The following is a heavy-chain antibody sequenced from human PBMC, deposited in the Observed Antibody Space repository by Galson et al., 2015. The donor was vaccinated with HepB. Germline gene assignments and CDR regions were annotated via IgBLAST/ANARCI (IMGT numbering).Heavy chain of an antibody. CDR3: AADYSNDFWSGYYMNGMDV. V-gene: IGHV1-58*01. CDR1: GFTFTSSA. Sequence: SCKASGFTFTSSAVQWVRQARGQRLEWIGWIVVGSGNTNYAQKFQERVTITRDMSTSTAYMELSSLRSEDTAVYYCAADYSNDFWSGYYMNGMDVWGQGTTVTVSS. D-gene: IGHD3-3*01. J-gene: IGHJ6*02. CDR2: IVVGSGNT.